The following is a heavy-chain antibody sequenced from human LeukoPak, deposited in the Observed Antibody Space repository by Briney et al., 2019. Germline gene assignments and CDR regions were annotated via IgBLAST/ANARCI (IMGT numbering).Heavy chain of an antibody. CDR2: INHSGST. Sequence: SETLSLTCAVYGGSFSGYCWSWIRQPPGKGLEWIGEINHSGSTNYNPSLKSRVTILVDTSKNQFSLKLSSVTAADTAVYYCARDGSYYRDWFDPWGQGTLVTVS. D-gene: IGHD1-26*01. CDR1: GGSFSGYC. CDR3: ARDGSYYRDWFDP. V-gene: IGHV4-34*01. J-gene: IGHJ5*02.